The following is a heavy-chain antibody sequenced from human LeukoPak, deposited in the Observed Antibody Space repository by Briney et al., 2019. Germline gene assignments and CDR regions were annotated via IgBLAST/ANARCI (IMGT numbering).Heavy chain of an antibody. CDR2: ISGRGGTI. V-gene: IGHV3-11*01. J-gene: IGHJ6*02. CDR1: GFTLSDHY. D-gene: IGHD3-22*01. CDR3: ARAPDSYYYGMDV. Sequence: GGSLRLSCAASGFTLSDHYMSWTRQAPGKGLEWVSYISGRGGTIYYADSVKGRLTISRDNAKNSLYLQMNSLGAEDTAVYYCARAPDSYYYGMDVWGQGTTVTVSS.